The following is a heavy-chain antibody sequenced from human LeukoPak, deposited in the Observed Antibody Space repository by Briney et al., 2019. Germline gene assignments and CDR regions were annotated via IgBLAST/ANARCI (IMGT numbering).Heavy chain of an antibody. Sequence: PGGSLRLSCAASGFTFDNYAMHWVRQAPGEGLEWVSGISWNSGNIGYADSVQGRFTISRDNAKNSLYLQMNSLRAEDTALYYCAKGQRPFPYSGYDSWGQGTLVTVSS. CDR1: GFTFDNYA. V-gene: IGHV3-9*01. CDR2: ISWNSGNI. D-gene: IGHD5-12*01. CDR3: AKGQRPFPYSGYDS. J-gene: IGHJ4*02.